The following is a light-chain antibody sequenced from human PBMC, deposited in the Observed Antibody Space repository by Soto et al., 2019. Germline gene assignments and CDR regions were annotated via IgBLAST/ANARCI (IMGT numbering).Light chain of an antibody. CDR2: DAS. Sequence: EIVLTQSPVTLSLSPGERATLSCRASQSVSSYLAWYQQKPGQAPRLLIYDASNRATGIPTRFSGSGSGTDFTLTISSLEPEDFAVYYCQQRSNWPQLTFGGGTKVEI. CDR1: QSVSSY. CDR3: QQRSNWPQLT. J-gene: IGKJ4*01. V-gene: IGKV3-11*01.